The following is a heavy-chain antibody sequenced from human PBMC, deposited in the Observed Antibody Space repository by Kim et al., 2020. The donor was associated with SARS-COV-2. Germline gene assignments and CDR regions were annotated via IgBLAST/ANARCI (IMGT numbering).Heavy chain of an antibody. J-gene: IGHJ5*02. Sequence: SETLSLTCTVSGGSISSSSYYWGWIRQPPGKGLEWIGSIYYSGSTNYNPSLKSRVTISVDTSKNQFSLKLSSVTAADTAVYYCARHPTTGYRHNWFDPWGQGTLVTVSS. CDR2: IYYSGST. D-gene: IGHD6-13*01. CDR1: GGSISSSSYY. CDR3: ARHPTTGYRHNWFDP. V-gene: IGHV4-39*01.